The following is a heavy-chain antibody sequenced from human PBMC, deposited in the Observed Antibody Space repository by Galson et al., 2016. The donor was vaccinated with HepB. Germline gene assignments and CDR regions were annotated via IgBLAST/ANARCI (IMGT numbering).Heavy chain of an antibody. CDR3: AREVRYSPSGGMDV. J-gene: IGHJ6*02. Sequence: CAISGDSVSSSTAAWIWIRQSPSRGLEWLGRTYYRSKWYNDYAVSVKSRITINPDTSKNQFSLQLSSVTLEDTAVYYCAREVRYSPSGGMDVWGQGTTVTVSS. V-gene: IGHV6-1*01. D-gene: IGHD3-9*01. CDR1: GDSVSSSTAA. CDR2: TYYRSKWYN.